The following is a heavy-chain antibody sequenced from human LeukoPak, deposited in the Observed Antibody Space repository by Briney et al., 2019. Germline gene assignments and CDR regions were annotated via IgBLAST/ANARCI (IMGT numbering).Heavy chain of an antibody. CDR1: GFTFSSYD. V-gene: IGHV3-13*01. Sequence: GGSLRLPCAASGFTFSSYDMHWVRQATGKGLEWVSAIGTAGDTYYPGSVKGRFTISRENAKNSLYLQMNSLRAGDTAVYYCARDKALSSTSCYIDWFDPWGQGTLVTVSS. D-gene: IGHD2-2*02. CDR3: ARDKALSSTSCYIDWFDP. J-gene: IGHJ5*02. CDR2: IGTAGDT.